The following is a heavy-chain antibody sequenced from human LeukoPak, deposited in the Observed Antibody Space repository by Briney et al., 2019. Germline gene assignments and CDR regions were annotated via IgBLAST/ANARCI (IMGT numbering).Heavy chain of an antibody. CDR1: GFTFDDYA. D-gene: IGHD1-26*01. CDR3: AKVRGSYSD. Sequence: GGSLRLSCAASGFTFDDYAMLWVRQAPGKGLEWVSGISWNSGSIGYADSVKGRFTISRDNAKNSLYLQMNSLRAEDMALYYCAKVRGSYSDWGQGTLVTVSS. V-gene: IGHV3-9*03. J-gene: IGHJ4*02. CDR2: ISWNSGSI.